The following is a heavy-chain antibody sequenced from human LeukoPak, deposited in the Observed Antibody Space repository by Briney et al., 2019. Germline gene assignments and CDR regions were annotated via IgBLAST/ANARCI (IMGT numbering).Heavy chain of an antibody. D-gene: IGHD3-10*01. J-gene: IGHJ4*02. Sequence: GGSLRLSCAASGFTFSSYWMSWVRQAPGKGLEWVANIKQDGSEKYYVDSVKGRFTISRDNAKNSLYLQMNSLRAEDTAVYYCARETYGSGTYYFDYWGQGTPVTVSS. V-gene: IGHV3-7*01. CDR1: GFTFSSYW. CDR2: IKQDGSEK. CDR3: ARETYGSGTYYFDY.